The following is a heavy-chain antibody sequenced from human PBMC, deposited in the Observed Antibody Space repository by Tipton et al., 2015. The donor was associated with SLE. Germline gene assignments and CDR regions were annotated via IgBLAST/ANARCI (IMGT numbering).Heavy chain of an antibody. CDR3: ARETMLRGLMDY. D-gene: IGHD3-10*01. J-gene: IGHJ4*02. CDR2: ISYSGST. V-gene: IGHV4-39*07. CDR1: GGSISSSSYY. Sequence: TLSLTCTVSGGSISSSSYYWGWIRQPPGKGLEWIGSLYYSGSISYSGSTYYNPSLKSRVTISVDTTKRQFSLKLSSVTAADTAVYYCARETMLRGLMDYWGQGTLVTVSS.